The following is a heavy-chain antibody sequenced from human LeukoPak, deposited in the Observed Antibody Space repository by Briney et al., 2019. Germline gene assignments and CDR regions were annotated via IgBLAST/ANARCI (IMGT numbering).Heavy chain of an antibody. CDR3: ARRFYGDYDIDY. J-gene: IGHJ4*02. CDR1: GGSISSSSYY. D-gene: IGHD4-17*01. CDR2: IYYSGST. Sequence: PSETLSLSCTVSGGSISSSSYYRGWIRQPPGKGLEWIGSIYYSGSTYYNPSLKSRVTISVDTSKNQFSLKLSSVTAADTAVYYCARRFYGDYDIDYWGQGTLVTVSS. V-gene: IGHV4-39*01.